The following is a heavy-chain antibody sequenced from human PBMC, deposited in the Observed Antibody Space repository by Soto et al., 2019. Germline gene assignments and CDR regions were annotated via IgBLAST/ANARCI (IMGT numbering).Heavy chain of an antibody. J-gene: IGHJ6*02. V-gene: IGHV4-34*01. CDR1: GGSFSGYY. Sequence: SETLSLTCAVYGGSFSGYYWSWILQPPWKGLEWIGEINHSGSTNYNPSLKSRVTISVDTSKNQFSLKLSSVTAADTAVYYCARGRTGGYSYGYYYYGMDVWGQGTTVTVSS. CDR2: INHSGST. CDR3: ARGRTGGYSYGYYYYGMDV. D-gene: IGHD5-18*01.